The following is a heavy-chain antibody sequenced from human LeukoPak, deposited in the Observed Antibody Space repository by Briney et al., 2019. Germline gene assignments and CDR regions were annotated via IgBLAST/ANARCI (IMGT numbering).Heavy chain of an antibody. CDR1: GGTFISYA. CDR3: ARAAAGYYDSSGYYFFDY. V-gene: IGHV1-69*05. J-gene: IGHJ4*02. D-gene: IGHD3-22*01. Sequence: SVKVSCKASGGTFISYAISWVGQAPGQGVEWMGRIIPIFGTANYAQKFQGRVTITTDESTSTAYMELSSLRSEDTAVYYCARAAAGYYDSSGYYFFDYWGQGTLVTVSS. CDR2: IIPIFGTA.